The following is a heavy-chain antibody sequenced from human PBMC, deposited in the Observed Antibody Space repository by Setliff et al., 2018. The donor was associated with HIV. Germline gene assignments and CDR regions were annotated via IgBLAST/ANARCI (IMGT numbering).Heavy chain of an antibody. CDR1: GFTFSSYA. D-gene: IGHD5-12*01. Sequence: GGSLRLSCAASGFTFSSYAMSWVRQAPGKGLECVSIISGSGDATYYADSVMGRFTISRDNAKNALYLQMNSLRAEDTAVYYCATHRVGQRPWLSDFWGQGTLVTVSS. J-gene: IGHJ4*02. CDR3: ATHRVGQRPWLSDF. V-gene: IGHV3-23*01. CDR2: ISGSGDAT.